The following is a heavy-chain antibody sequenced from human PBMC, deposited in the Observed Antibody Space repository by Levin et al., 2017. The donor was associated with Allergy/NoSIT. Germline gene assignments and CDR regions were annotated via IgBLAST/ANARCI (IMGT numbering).Heavy chain of an antibody. CDR2: ISPYTGDT. D-gene: IGHD5-12*01. V-gene: IGHV1-18*01. CDR1: GYTFRGYG. J-gene: IGHJ4*02. Sequence: GASVKVSCKASGYTFRGYGVSWVRQAPGQGLEYVGWISPYTGDTNYAQKLQGRVTMTTDTSTSTAYMELRRLRSDDTAVYYCARGRPGYGDSRGNDYWGQGTLVTVSS. CDR3: ARGRPGYGDSRGNDY.